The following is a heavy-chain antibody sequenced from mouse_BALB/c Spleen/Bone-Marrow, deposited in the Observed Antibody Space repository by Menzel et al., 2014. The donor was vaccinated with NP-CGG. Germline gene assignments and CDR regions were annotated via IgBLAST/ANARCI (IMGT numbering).Heavy chain of an antibody. CDR2: IDPANGNT. J-gene: IGHJ3*01. CDR3: ARNGNYGAWFAY. CDR1: GFNIKDTY. V-gene: IGHV14-3*02. D-gene: IGHD2-1*01. Sequence: VQLQQSRAELVKPGASVKLSCTASGFNIKDTYMHWVKQRPEQGLEWIGRIDPANGNTKYDPKFQGKATITADTSSNTAYLQLSSLTSEDTAVYYCARNGNYGAWFAYWGQGTLVTVSA.